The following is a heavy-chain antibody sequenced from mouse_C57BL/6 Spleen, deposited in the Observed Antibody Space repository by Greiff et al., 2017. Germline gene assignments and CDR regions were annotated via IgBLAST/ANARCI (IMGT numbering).Heavy chain of an antibody. D-gene: IGHD2-12*01. J-gene: IGHJ4*01. Sequence: VQLQQSGPELVKPGASVKISCKASGYSFTDYNMNWVKQSNGKSLEWIGVINPNYGTTSYNQQFKGKATLTVDQSSSTAYMQLNSLTSEDSAVECWARDEGTTSAMDYWGQGTSVTVSS. CDR2: INPNYGTT. CDR1: GYSFTDYN. V-gene: IGHV1-39*01. CDR3: ARDEGTTSAMDY.